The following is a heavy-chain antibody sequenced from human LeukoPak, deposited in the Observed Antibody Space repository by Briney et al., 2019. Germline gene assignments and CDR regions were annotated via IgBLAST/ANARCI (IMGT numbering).Heavy chain of an antibody. V-gene: IGHV3-30-3*01. J-gene: IGHJ4*02. CDR2: ISYDGSNK. Sequence: GGSLRLSCAASGFTFSSYAVHWFRQAPGKGLEWVAVISYDGSNKYYADSVKGRFTTSRDNSKNTLYLQMNSLRAEDTAVYYSAVIVVVPAAIWFDYWGQGTLVTVSS. CDR3: AVIVVVPAAIWFDY. CDR1: GFTFSSYA. D-gene: IGHD2-2*02.